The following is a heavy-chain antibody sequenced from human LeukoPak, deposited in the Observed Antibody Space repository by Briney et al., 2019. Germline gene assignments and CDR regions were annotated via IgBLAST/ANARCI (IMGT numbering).Heavy chain of an antibody. J-gene: IGHJ4*02. Sequence: SETLSLTCAVYGGSFSGYYWSWIRQPPGKGLEWIGEINHSGSTNYNPSLKSRVTISVDTSKNQFSLKLSSVTAADTAVYYCARVRVNPRRSAAAGPKVYYFDYWGQGTLVTVSS. CDR3: ARVRVNPRRSAAAGPKVYYFDY. CDR1: GGSFSGYY. V-gene: IGHV4-34*01. CDR2: INHSGST. D-gene: IGHD6-13*01.